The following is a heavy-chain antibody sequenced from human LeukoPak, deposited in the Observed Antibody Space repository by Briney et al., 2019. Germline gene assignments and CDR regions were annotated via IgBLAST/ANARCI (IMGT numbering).Heavy chain of an antibody. CDR1: GYTFTSYG. J-gene: IGHJ3*02. V-gene: IGHV1-18*01. D-gene: IGHD2-15*01. Sequence: ASVKVSCKASGYTFTSYGISWVRQAPGQGLEWMGWISAYNGNTNYAQKLQGRVTMTTDTSTSTAYMELRSLRSDDTAVYYCARDRLVVVVAAIMGAFDIWGQGTMVTVSS. CDR2: ISAYNGNT. CDR3: ARDRLVVVVAAIMGAFDI.